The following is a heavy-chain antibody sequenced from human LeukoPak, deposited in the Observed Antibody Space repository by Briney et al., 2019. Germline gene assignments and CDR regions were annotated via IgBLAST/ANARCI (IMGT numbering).Heavy chain of an antibody. Sequence: ASVKVSCKASGYTFTGYYMHWVRQAPGQGLEWMGWINPNSGGTNYAQKFQGRVTMTRDTSISTAYMELSRLRSDDTAVYYCARLRGYSYGVRGYYFDYWGQGTLVTVSS. CDR2: INPNSGGT. J-gene: IGHJ4*02. D-gene: IGHD5-18*01. V-gene: IGHV1-2*02. CDR1: GYTFTGYY. CDR3: ARLRGYSYGVRGYYFDY.